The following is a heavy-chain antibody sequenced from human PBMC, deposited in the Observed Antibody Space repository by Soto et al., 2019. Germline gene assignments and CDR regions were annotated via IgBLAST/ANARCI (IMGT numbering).Heavy chain of an antibody. Sequence: ASVKVSCKASGYTFKSYGITWVRQAPGQGLEWMGWINPNSGGTNYAQKFQGRVTMTRDTSISTAYMELSRLRSDDTAVYYCARVRVAAVDYWGQGTLVTVSS. CDR1: GYTFKSYG. D-gene: IGHD6-19*01. CDR3: ARVRVAAVDY. CDR2: INPNSGGT. V-gene: IGHV1-2*02. J-gene: IGHJ4*02.